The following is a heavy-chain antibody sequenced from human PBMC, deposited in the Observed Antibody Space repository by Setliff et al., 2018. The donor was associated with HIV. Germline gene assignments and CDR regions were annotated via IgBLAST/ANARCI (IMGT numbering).Heavy chain of an antibody. J-gene: IGHJ4*02. Sequence: GGSLRLSCAASGFTFDDYGMNRVRQSPGKGLEWVSGIIWNGGGTDYADSVKGRFTISRDNAKKSLYLQMNSLRAEDTAFYYCARHGSHSGYSSGWYSDYWGQGTLVTVSS. CDR1: GFTFDDYG. CDR2: IIWNGGGT. V-gene: IGHV3-20*04. D-gene: IGHD6-19*01. CDR3: ARHGSHSGYSSGWYSDY.